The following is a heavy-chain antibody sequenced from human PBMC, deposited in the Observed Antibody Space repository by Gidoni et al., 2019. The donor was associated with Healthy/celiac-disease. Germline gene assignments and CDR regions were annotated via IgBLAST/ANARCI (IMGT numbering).Heavy chain of an antibody. CDR3: ARESLGAFDY. Sequence: GFTFSSYAMHWVRQAPGKGLEWVAVISYDGSNKYYADSVKGRFTISRDNSKNTLYLQMNSLRAEDTAVYYCARESLGAFDYWGQGTLVTVSS. CDR1: GFTFSSYA. J-gene: IGHJ4*02. D-gene: IGHD3-16*01. V-gene: IGHV3-30-3*01. CDR2: ISYDGSNK.